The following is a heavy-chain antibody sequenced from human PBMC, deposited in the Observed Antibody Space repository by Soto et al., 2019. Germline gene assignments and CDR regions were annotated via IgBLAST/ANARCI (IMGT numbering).Heavy chain of an antibody. CDR1: GLSFTSYG. Sequence: ASVKVSCKTSGLSFTSYGISWVRQAPGQGLEWMGWISAYNGNTNYAQKLQGRVTMTTDTSTSTAYMELRSLRSDDTAVYYCARTYIYDSSGYPFDYWGQGTLVTVSS. CDR2: ISAYNGNT. J-gene: IGHJ4*02. D-gene: IGHD3-22*01. V-gene: IGHV1-18*01. CDR3: ARTYIYDSSGYPFDY.